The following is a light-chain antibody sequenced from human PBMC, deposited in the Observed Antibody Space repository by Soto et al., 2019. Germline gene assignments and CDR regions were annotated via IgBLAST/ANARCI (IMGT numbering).Light chain of an antibody. CDR3: HHYGTSPWT. Sequence: EVVLTQSPAILSLSPGERATLSCGASQTVRRNFLAWYQKRPGLAPRLLIYDASSRATGIPDRFSGSGSGTEFTLTISRLEPEDFAVYYCHHYGTSPWTFGQGNKVESK. J-gene: IGKJ1*01. V-gene: IGKV3D-20*01. CDR1: QTVRRNF. CDR2: DAS.